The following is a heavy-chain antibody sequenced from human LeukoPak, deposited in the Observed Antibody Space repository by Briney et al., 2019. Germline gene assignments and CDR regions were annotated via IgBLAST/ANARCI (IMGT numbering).Heavy chain of an antibody. CDR3: ARHSSTWYAGFDY. V-gene: IGHV3-48*02. J-gene: IGHJ4*02. D-gene: IGHD6-13*01. Sequence: AGGSLRLSCVVSGFTFSSHGMNWVRQAPGKGLEWVSFISGSSSTIYYADSVKGRFTVSRDSPKNSLYLQMNSLRDEDTAVYYCARHSSTWYAGFDYWGQGILVTVSS. CDR1: GFTFSSHG. CDR2: ISGSSSTI.